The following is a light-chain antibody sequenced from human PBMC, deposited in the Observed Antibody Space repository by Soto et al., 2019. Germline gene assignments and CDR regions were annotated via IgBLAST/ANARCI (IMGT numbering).Light chain of an antibody. Sequence: QSVLTRPPSASGTPGQRVTISCSGSGSNVGTSYVYWYQQLPGTAPKLLIYANDQRPSGVPDRFSGSKSGTSASLAISGLWSEDEADYYCAAWDDSLSARVFGRGTKLTVL. CDR1: GSNVGTSY. V-gene: IGLV1-47*03. CDR2: AND. CDR3: AAWDDSLSARV. J-gene: IGLJ3*02.